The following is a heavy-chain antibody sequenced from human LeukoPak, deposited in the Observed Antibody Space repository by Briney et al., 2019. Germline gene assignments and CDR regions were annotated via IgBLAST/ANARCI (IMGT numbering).Heavy chain of an antibody. CDR2: ISHSGST. Sequence: SETLSLTCAVYGGSFSGYYWSWIRQPPGKGLEWIGEISHSGSTNYNPSLKSRVTISVDTSKNQFSLKLNSVTAADTAVYYCARGLYCSSTSCQFDPWGQGTLVTVSS. CDR1: GGSFSGYY. V-gene: IGHV4-34*01. D-gene: IGHD2-2*01. J-gene: IGHJ5*02. CDR3: ARGLYCSSTSCQFDP.